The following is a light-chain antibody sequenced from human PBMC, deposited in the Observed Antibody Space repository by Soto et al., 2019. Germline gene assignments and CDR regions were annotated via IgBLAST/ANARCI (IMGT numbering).Light chain of an antibody. CDR2: AAS. Sequence: AVRMTKSPSSFSASTGDRVTITCRASQGISSYLACYQQKPGKAAQLLMYAASTLQSGVASRISGSGSGTDFTLIISCLQSEDVATYYSEQYYSYPRTFGQGTKVDI. CDR1: QGISSY. V-gene: IGKV1-8*01. J-gene: IGKJ1*01. CDR3: EQYYSYPRT.